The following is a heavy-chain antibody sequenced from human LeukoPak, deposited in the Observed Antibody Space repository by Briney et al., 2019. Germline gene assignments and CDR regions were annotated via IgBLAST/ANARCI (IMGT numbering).Heavy chain of an antibody. D-gene: IGHD3-22*01. CDR1: GFTFSDYY. Sequence: GGSLRLSCAASGFTFSDYYMSWIRQAPGKGLEWVSYISSSGSTIYYADSVKGRFTISRDNAKNSLYLQMNSLRAEDTAVYYCAKDPTHFRVWDDYDNTRLNYWGQGTLVTVSS. CDR3: AKDPTHFRVWDDYDNTRLNY. J-gene: IGHJ4*02. CDR2: ISSSGSTI. V-gene: IGHV3-11*04.